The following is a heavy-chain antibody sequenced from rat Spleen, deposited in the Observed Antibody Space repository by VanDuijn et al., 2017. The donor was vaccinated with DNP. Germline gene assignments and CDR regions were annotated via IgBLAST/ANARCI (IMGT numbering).Heavy chain of an antibody. CDR3: ARWNIGTSTLDY. Sequence: EVQLQESGPGLVRPSQSLSLTCSVTGYSITSSYRWNWIRKLPGNKLEWMGSVNSAGTTNYHPSLKSRISITRDTSKNQFFLQLSSVTTEVTATYYCARWNIGTSTLDYWGQGVMVTVSS. CDR1: GYSITSSYR. D-gene: IGHD1-5*01. J-gene: IGHJ2*01. CDR2: VNSAGTT. V-gene: IGHV3-3*01.